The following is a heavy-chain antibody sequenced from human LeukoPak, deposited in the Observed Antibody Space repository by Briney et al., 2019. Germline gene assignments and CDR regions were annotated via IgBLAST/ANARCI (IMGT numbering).Heavy chain of an antibody. V-gene: IGHV1-24*01. CDR3: ARGHRRAAPEILGY. CDR2: FDPEDGET. Sequence: ASVKVSCKVSGYTLTELSMHWVRQAPGKGLERMGGFDPEDGETIYAQKFQGRVTMTRNTSISTAYMELSSLRSEDTAVYYCARGHRRAAPEILGYWGQGTLVTVSS. CDR1: GYTLTELS. J-gene: IGHJ4*02. D-gene: IGHD2/OR15-2a*01.